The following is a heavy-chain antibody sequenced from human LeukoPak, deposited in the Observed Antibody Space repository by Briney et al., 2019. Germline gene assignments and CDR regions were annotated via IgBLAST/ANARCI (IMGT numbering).Heavy chain of an antibody. CDR1: GGSISSYY. V-gene: IGHV4-4*07. Sequence: SETLSLTCTVSGGSISSYYWSWIRQPAGKGLEWIGRIYTSGGTNYNPSLKSRVTMSVDTSKNQFSLKLSSVTAADTAVYYCARESNYDSSGYYYEVPFDYWGQGTLVTVSS. CDR2: IYTSGGT. CDR3: ARESNYDSSGYYYEVPFDY. J-gene: IGHJ4*02. D-gene: IGHD3-22*01.